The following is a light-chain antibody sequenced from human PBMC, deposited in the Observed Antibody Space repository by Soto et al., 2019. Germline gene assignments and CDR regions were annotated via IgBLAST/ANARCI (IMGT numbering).Light chain of an antibody. CDR1: QSVSSN. CDR2: GAS. CDR3: QYYGNSRIT. J-gene: IGKJ5*01. Sequence: EIVLTQSPSTLSLSPGERATLPCRASQSVSSNLAWYQQKPGQAPRLLIYGASTRATGIPDRFSGSGSGTDFTLTINRLEPEDFVVYYCQYYGNSRITFGQGTRLEIK. V-gene: IGKV3-20*01.